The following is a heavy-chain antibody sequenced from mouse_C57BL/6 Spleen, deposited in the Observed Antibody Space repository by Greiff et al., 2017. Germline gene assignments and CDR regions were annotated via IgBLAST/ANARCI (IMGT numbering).Heavy chain of an antibody. D-gene: IGHD2-5*01. CDR3: ASPYYSNYGGYFDV. V-gene: IGHV3-6*01. CDR2: ISYDGSN. Sequence: EVQLQESGPGLVKPSQSLSLTCSVTGYSITSGYYWNWIRQFPGNKLEWMGYISYDGSNNYNPSLKNRISITRDTSKNQFFLKLNSVTTEDTATYYCASPYYSNYGGYFDVWGTGTTVTVSS. CDR1: GYSITSGYY. J-gene: IGHJ1*03.